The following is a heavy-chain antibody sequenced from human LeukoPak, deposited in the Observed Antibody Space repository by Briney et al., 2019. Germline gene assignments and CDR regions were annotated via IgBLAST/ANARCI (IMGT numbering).Heavy chain of an antibody. CDR1: GFAFSSYA. D-gene: IGHD1-1*01. Sequence: GGSLRLSCAASGFAFSSYALRCVRQAPGKGLEWVSSIRGSGGRTYYADSVKGRFTIPRDNSKNSLYLHMNSLRAEDTAVYYCAKGVHPYYCYYGMDVWGQGTTVTVSS. CDR2: IRGSGGRT. J-gene: IGHJ6*02. CDR3: AKGVHPYYCYYGMDV. V-gene: IGHV3-23*01.